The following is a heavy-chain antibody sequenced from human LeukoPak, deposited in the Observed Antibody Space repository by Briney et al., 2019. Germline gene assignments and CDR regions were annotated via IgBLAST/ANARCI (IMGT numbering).Heavy chain of an antibody. Sequence: SETLSLTCTVSGGSTSSYYWSWIRQPPGKGLEWIGYIYYSGSTNYNPSLKSRVTISVDTSKNQFSLKLSSVTAADTAVYYCAREGYSSSAYGMDVWGQGTTVTVSS. CDR1: GGSTSSYY. D-gene: IGHD6-6*01. V-gene: IGHV4-59*01. CDR3: AREGYSSSAYGMDV. CDR2: IYYSGST. J-gene: IGHJ6*02.